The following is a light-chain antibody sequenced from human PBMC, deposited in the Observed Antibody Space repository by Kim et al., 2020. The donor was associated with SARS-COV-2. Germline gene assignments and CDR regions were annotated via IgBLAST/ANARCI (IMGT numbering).Light chain of an antibody. CDR1: QSINSW. CDR3: HQYQSYPYT. V-gene: IGKV1-5*01. Sequence: SGSVGDRVTITCRASQSINSWLAWYQQQPGTAPKLLIYDASSLQSGVPPRFSGRGSGTEFTLTISSLQPDDFATYYCHQYQSYPYTFGQGTKLEI. CDR2: DAS. J-gene: IGKJ2*01.